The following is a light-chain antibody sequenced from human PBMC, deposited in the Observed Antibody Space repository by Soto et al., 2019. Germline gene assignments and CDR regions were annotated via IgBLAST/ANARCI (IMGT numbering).Light chain of an antibody. J-gene: IGKJ1*01. CDR1: QSISSS. Sequence: DIQMTQPPSSLSASVGDRVTITCRASQSISSSLNWYQQKHGKAPKLLIYAASSLQSGVPSRFSGSESGTYFTLTISSLQPEDFATYYCQQSYSTPRTFGQGTKVDIK. CDR3: QQSYSTPRT. CDR2: AAS. V-gene: IGKV1-39*01.